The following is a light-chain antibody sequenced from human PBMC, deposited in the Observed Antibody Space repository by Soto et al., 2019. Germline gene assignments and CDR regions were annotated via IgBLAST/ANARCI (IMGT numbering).Light chain of an antibody. CDR1: QGIRND. V-gene: IGKV1-6*01. Sequence: AIQMTQSPSSLSASVGDRVTITCRASQGIRNDLGWYQQKPGKAPKLLIYAASSLQSGVPSRFSGSGSGTDFTLTISSLQPEDFATYYCPQDYNYPPYTFGQGTKLEIK. CDR3: PQDYNYPPYT. J-gene: IGKJ2*01. CDR2: AAS.